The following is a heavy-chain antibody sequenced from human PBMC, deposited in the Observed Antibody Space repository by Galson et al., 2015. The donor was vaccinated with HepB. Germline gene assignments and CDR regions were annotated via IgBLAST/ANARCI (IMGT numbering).Heavy chain of an antibody. Sequence: CAISGDSVSSNSAGWNWIRQSPSRGLEWLGRTYYRSKWYNDYAVSVKSRITINPDASKNEFSLQLNSVTPEDTAVYYCARGDDSSGYYWSTAGADAFDIWGQGTMVTVSS. CDR1: GDSVSSNSAG. V-gene: IGHV6-1*01. D-gene: IGHD3-22*01. J-gene: IGHJ3*02. CDR3: ARGDDSSGYYWSTAGADAFDI. CDR2: TYYRSKWYN.